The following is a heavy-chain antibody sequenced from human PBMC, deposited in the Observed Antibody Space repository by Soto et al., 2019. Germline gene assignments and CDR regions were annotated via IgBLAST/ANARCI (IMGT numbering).Heavy chain of an antibody. D-gene: IGHD1-1*01. V-gene: IGHV3-53*01. CDR2: IYSGGTT. J-gene: IGHJ6*02. Sequence: AGGSLRLSCAASGFTVSSNYMTWVRQAPGKGLGWVSVIYSGGTTYYADSVKGRFTISRDNSKNTLYLQMNSLRVEDTAVYYCARAGTRPYYYYGMDVWGQGTTVTVSS. CDR1: GFTVSSNY. CDR3: ARAGTRPYYYYGMDV.